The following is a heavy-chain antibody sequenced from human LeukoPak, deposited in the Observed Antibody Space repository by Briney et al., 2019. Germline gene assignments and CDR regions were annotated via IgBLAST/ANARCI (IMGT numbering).Heavy chain of an antibody. CDR3: AKGSSGWLSYFDY. J-gene: IGHJ4*02. CDR2: ISGSGGST. D-gene: IGHD6-19*01. Sequence: PGGSLRLSCAASGFTFSSYAMSWVRQAPGKGLEWVSAISGSGGSTYYADSVKSRFTISRDNSKNTLYLQMSSLRAEDTAVYYCAKGSSGWLSYFDYWGQGTLVTVSS. CDR1: GFTFSSYA. V-gene: IGHV3-23*01.